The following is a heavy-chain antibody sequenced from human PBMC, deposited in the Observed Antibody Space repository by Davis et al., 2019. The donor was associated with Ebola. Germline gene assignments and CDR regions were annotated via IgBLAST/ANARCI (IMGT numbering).Heavy chain of an antibody. Sequence: PGGSLRLSCAVSGFTFSAYFMDWVRLTPGKGLEWVGLSRNRENHYSTEYAASVRGRFTISRDDSKDSLDLQMNSLRIEDTAVYYCVTENWYRFESWGQGTLVTVSS. V-gene: IGHV3-72*01. CDR2: SRNRENHYST. J-gene: IGHJ4*02. D-gene: IGHD1/OR15-1a*01. CDR3: VTENWYRFES. CDR1: GFTFSAYF.